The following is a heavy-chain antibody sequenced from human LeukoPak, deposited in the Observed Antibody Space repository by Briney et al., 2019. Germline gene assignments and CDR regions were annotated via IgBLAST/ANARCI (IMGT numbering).Heavy chain of an antibody. Sequence: GGSLRLSCAASGFIFSTYWMSWVRQAPGKGLEWVANIKEDGSESHYVDSVKGRFTISRDNAKNSLYLQMNSLRAEDTALYHCAKDVGRLERNPAYWGQGTLVTVSS. CDR1: GFIFSTYW. D-gene: IGHD1-1*01. CDR3: AKDVGRLERNPAY. J-gene: IGHJ4*02. CDR2: IKEDGSES. V-gene: IGHV3-7*03.